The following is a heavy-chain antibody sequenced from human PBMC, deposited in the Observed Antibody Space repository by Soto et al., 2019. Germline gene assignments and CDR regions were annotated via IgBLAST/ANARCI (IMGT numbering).Heavy chain of an antibody. CDR2: ISRGSSTV. Sequence: EVQLVESGGDLLQPGGSLRLSCAASGFIFANYDMNWVRQAPGKGLQWVSYISRGSSTVYYVQSVRGRFTTTRDNAKNSLYLQMDSLRDEDTAVYFCTRHIPALGLIDYWGQGTLVTVSA. V-gene: IGHV3-48*02. J-gene: IGHJ4*02. D-gene: IGHD2-2*02. CDR3: TRHIPALGLIDY. CDR1: GFIFANYD.